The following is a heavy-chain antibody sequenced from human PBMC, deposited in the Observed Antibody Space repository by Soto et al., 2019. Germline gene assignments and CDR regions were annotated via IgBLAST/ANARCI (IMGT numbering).Heavy chain of an antibody. Sequence: QLQLQESGSGLVKPSQTLSLTCAVSGGSISSGGYSWSWIRQPPGKGLEWIGYIYHSGSTYYNPSLETRITISVDKSKHQFSRKLSSVTAADTAVYYCARAIGWFGELLGGYYFDYWGQGTLVTVSS. D-gene: IGHD3-10*01. J-gene: IGHJ4*02. CDR2: IYHSGST. CDR3: ARAIGWFGELLGGYYFDY. CDR1: GGSISSGGYS. V-gene: IGHV4-30-2*01.